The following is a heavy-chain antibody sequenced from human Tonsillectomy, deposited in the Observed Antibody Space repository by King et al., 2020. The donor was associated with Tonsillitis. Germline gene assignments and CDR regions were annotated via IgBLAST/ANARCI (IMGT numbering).Heavy chain of an antibody. CDR2: IGRSGSPI. CDR1: GFTFSSSE. J-gene: IGHJ4*02. D-gene: IGHD1-20*01. CDR3: ARRGTIIGSYFDL. Sequence: VQLVESGGGLVQPGGSLRLSCAASGFTFSSSEMNWVRQPPGRGLEWVSYIGRSGSPIYYADSVKGRFTVSRDNAKNSLYLQVNSLSAEDTGVYYCARRGTIIGSYFDLWGQGTLVTVSS. V-gene: IGHV3-48*03.